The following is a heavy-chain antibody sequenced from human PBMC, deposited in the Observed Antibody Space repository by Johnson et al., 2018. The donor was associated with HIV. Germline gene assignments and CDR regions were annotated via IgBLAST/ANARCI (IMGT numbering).Heavy chain of an antibody. V-gene: IGHV3-74*01. CDR3: AKVRSRWTTFYDAFDI. D-gene: IGHD4-11*01. Sequence: VQLVESGGDLVQPGGSLRLSCVGSGFTFSTNWMHWVRQAPGKGLVWVSRLNSDGSSTSYAASVKGRFTISRDNSKKFLYLQMNSLRPEDTAVYYCAKVRSRWTTFYDAFDIWGQGTLVTVSS. J-gene: IGHJ3*02. CDR1: GFTFSTNW. CDR2: LNSDGSST.